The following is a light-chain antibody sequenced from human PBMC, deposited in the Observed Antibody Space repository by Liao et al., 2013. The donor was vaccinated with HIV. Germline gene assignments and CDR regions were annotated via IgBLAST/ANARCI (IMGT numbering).Light chain of an antibody. CDR3: QAWDSSADVV. V-gene: IGLV3-1*01. CDR1: ALPNQY. CDR2: YDS. J-gene: IGLJ2*01. Sequence: SYELTQPPSVSVSPGQTARIACSGDALPNQYAYWYQQKPGQAPVLVIYYDSDRPSGIPERFSGSNSGNTATLTISETQPLDEADYFCQAWDSSADVVFGGGTKLTVL.